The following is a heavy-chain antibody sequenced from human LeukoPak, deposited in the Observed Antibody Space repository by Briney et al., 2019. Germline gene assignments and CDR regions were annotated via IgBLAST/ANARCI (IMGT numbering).Heavy chain of an antibody. D-gene: IGHD3-10*01. V-gene: IGHV1-69*13. J-gene: IGHJ4*02. Sequence: ASVKVSCKASGYTFTSYGISWVRQVPGQGLEWMGGIVPILGEPNYAPKFQGRVTFTADESTNTAYLHLSSLRSEDTATYYCAKGKLLGFKELLFWGQGTLVTVSS. CDR2: IVPILGEP. CDR1: GYTFTSYG. CDR3: AKGKLLGFKELLF.